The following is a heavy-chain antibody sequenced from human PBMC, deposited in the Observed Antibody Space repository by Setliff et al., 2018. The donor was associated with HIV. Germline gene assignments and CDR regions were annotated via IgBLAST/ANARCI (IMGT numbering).Heavy chain of an antibody. D-gene: IGHD3-16*01. Sequence: ASVKVSCKASGYSFTAYGISWVRQAPGQGFEWMGWINIGSGHTNFAQKFRDRVTVTTDTSTNTTYMELRGLRSDDTATDYCARVPSGAAGLVRAGFYVWGQGTLVTVSS. CDR2: INIGSGHT. CDR3: ARVPSGAAGLVRAGFYV. J-gene: IGHJ4*01. CDR1: GYSFTAYG. V-gene: IGHV1-18*01.